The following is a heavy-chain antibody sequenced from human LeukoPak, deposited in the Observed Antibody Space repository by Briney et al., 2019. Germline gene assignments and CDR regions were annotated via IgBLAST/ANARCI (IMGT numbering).Heavy chain of an antibody. V-gene: IGHV4-4*07. J-gene: IGHJ4*02. CDR2: IYASGST. CDR3: ARDDYRSGRYGDS. D-gene: IGHD6-13*01. Sequence: PSETLSLTCTVSGGSISGYFWTWIRQPAGKGLEWLGRIYASGSTNYNPSLKSRVTISVDTSKNQFSLKLSSVTAADTAVYYCARDDYRSGRYGDSWGQGTLVTVSS. CDR1: GGSISGYF.